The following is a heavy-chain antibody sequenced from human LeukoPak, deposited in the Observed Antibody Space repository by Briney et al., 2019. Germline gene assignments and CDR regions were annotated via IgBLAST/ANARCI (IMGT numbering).Heavy chain of an antibody. D-gene: IGHD6-19*01. CDR1: GFTFSNFW. J-gene: IGHJ5*02. CDR2: INTDASRT. V-gene: IGHV3-74*01. Sequence: PGGSLRLSCAASGFTFSNFWMHWVRQAPGKGLVWVSRINTDASRTTYADSVEGRFTISRDNAKNTLYLQMNSLRAEDTAVYYCARAVAGTTWFDPWGQGTLVTVSS. CDR3: ARAVAGTTWFDP.